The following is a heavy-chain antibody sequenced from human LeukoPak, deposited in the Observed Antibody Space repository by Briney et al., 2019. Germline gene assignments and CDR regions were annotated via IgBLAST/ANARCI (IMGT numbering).Heavy chain of an antibody. J-gene: IGHJ4*02. Sequence: ASVKVSCKASVGTLSSYVISGVRQAPGQGLEWMGRIIPIFGTANYAQKFQGRVTITTDESTSTAYMELSSLRSEDTAVYYCARAMPMVVTLPGKYYFDYWGQGTLVTVSS. CDR2: IIPIFGTA. CDR1: VGTLSSYV. CDR3: ARAMPMVVTLPGKYYFDY. V-gene: IGHV1-69*05. D-gene: IGHD4-23*01.